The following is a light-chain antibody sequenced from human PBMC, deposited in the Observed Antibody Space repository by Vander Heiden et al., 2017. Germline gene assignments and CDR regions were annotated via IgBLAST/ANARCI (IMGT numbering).Light chain of an antibody. CDR1: QSRLESGGKIY. CDR3: RQSLELART. J-gene: IGKJ1*01. Sequence: DIVLSQSTLSLSVTPGQPASISCKSSQSRLESGGKIYLYWYMQKTCQPPQLLIYEVSNRFSGVPDTFSGSGSGTDFTLTISRVETEDVGVSYCRQSLELARTFGQGTKVEIK. V-gene: IGKV2D-29*01. CDR2: EVS.